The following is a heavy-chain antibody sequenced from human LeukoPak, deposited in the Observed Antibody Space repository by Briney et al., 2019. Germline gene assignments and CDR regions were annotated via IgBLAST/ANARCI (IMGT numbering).Heavy chain of an antibody. CDR1: GFTFSSYA. Sequence: GGSLRLSCAASGFTFSSYAMSWVRQAPGKGLEWVSAISGSGGSTYYADSVKGRFTISRDNSKNTLYLQMNSLRAEDTAVYYCAKAAGGSGSYYYYMDVWGKETTVTVSS. CDR3: AKAAGGSGSYYYYMDV. CDR2: ISGSGGST. D-gene: IGHD3-10*01. J-gene: IGHJ6*03. V-gene: IGHV3-23*01.